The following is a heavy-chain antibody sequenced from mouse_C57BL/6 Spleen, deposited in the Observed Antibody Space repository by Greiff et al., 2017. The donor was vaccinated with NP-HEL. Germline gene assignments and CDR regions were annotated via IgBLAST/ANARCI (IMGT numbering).Heavy chain of an antibody. Sequence: QVQLKESGAELVKPGASVKISCKASGYAFSSYWMNWVKQRPGKGLEWIGQIYPGDGDTNYNGKFKGKATLTADKSSSTAYMQLSSLTSEDSAVYFCARRVPPYAMDYWGQGTSVTVSS. CDR3: ARRVPPYAMDY. V-gene: IGHV1-80*01. D-gene: IGHD2-14*01. J-gene: IGHJ4*01. CDR1: GYAFSSYW. CDR2: IYPGDGDT.